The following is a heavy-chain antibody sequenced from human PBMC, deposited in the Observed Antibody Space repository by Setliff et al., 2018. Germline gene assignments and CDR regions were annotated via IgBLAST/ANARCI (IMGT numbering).Heavy chain of an antibody. J-gene: IGHJ4*02. CDR3: VRLAAIPEPATGVLG. Sequence: SVKVSCKTSGGTFSSSAFSWVRQAPAQGLEWIGGIIPLFGTTNFAQNLQGRVTITADQSTETVYMEVSSLRSDDTAVYYCVRLAAIPEPATGVLGWGQGTLVTVSS. D-gene: IGHD2-2*02. V-gene: IGHV1-69*13. CDR1: GGTFSSSA. CDR2: IIPLFGTT.